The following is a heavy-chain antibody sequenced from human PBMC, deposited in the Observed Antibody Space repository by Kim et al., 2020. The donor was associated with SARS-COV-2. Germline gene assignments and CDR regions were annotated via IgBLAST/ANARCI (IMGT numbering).Heavy chain of an antibody. CDR3: ARPPDINGWPFDY. D-gene: IGHD6-25*01. J-gene: IGHJ4*02. V-gene: IGHV4-59*08. Sequence: YNPSSKSRLSMSVDKSTNQFALKLNSVTAEDTAVYYCARPPDINGWPFDYWAQGTLVTVSS.